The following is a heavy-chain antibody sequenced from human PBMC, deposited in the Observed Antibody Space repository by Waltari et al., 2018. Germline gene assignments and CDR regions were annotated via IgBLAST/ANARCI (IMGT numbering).Heavy chain of an antibody. J-gene: IGHJ4*02. CDR2: IKQDGSEK. CDR3: ATSYYYGSGSYDD. Sequence: EVQLVESGGGLVQPGGSLRLSCAASGFTFSSYWMSWVRQAPGKGLEWVANIKQDGSEKYYVDSVKGRFTISRDNAKNSLYLQMNSLRAEDTAVYYCATSYYYGSGSYDDWGQGTLVTVSS. V-gene: IGHV3-7*01. D-gene: IGHD3-10*01. CDR1: GFTFSSYW.